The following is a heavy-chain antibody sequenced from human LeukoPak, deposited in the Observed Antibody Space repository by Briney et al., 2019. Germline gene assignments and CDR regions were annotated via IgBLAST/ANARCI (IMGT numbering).Heavy chain of an antibody. D-gene: IGHD5-18*01. CDR2: ISYDGSNK. J-gene: IGHJ6*02. V-gene: IGHV3-30-3*02. Sequence: GGSLRLSCAASGFTFSSYAMHWVRQAPGKGLEWVAVISYDGSNKYYADSVKGRFTISRDNSKNTLYLQMNSLRAEDTAVYYCAKNQGRDTAIDYYYGMDVWGQGTTVTVSS. CDR3: AKNQGRDTAIDYYYGMDV. CDR1: GFTFSSYA.